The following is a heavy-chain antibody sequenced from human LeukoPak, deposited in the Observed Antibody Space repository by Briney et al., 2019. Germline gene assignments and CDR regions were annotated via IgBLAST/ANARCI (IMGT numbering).Heavy chain of an antibody. CDR1: GFTFSSYG. V-gene: IGHV3-23*01. CDR2: ISGSGGST. J-gene: IGHJ3*02. D-gene: IGHD3-10*01. CDR3: AKSRLFGSGRSDAFDI. Sequence: PGGSLRLSCAASGFTFSSYGMTWVRQAPGKGLEWVSAISGSGGSTYYADSVKGRFTISRDNSKNTLYLQMNSLRAEDTAVYYCAKSRLFGSGRSDAFDIWGQGTMVTVSS.